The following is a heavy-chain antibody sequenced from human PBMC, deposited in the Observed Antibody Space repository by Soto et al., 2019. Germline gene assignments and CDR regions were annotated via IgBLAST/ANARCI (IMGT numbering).Heavy chain of an antibody. D-gene: IGHD3-3*01. Sequence: GASVKVSCKASGYTFTSYGISWVRQAPGQGLEWMGWISAYNGNTNYAQKLQGRVTMTTDTSTSTAYMELRSLRSDDTAVYYWGGGSGFLIFGGVIMGGGAINFDYWGQGTLVTVSS. J-gene: IGHJ4*02. CDR1: GYTFTSYG. V-gene: IGHV1-18*01. CDR3: GGGSGFLIFGGVIMGGGAINFDY. CDR2: ISAYNGNT.